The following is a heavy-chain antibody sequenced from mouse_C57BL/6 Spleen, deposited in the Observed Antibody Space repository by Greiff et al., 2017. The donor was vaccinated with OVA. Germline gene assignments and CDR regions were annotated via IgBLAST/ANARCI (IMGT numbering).Heavy chain of an antibody. V-gene: IGHV1-61*01. Sequence: QVQLKQPGAELVRPGSSVKLSCKASGYTFTSYWMDWVKQRPGQGLEWIGNIYPSDSETHYNQKFKDKATLTVDKSSSTAYMQLSSLTSEDSAVYYCARSGTESVYFDYWGQGTTLTVSS. CDR1: GYTFTSYW. CDR2: IYPSDSET. D-gene: IGHD3-1*01. CDR3: ARSGTESVYFDY. J-gene: IGHJ2*01.